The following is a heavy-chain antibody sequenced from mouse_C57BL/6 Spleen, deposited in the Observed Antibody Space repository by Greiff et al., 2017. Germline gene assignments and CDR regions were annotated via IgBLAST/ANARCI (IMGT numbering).Heavy chain of an antibody. CDR2: INYDGSST. V-gene: IGHV5-16*01. Sequence: EVQLVESEGGLVQPGSSMKLSCTASGFTFSDYYMAWVRQVPEKGLEWVANINYDGSSTYYLDSLKSRFIISRDNAKNILYLQISSLKSEDTATYYGAREYYYGSSYDYFDYWGQGTTLTVSS. D-gene: IGHD1-1*01. CDR1: GFTFSDYY. J-gene: IGHJ2*01. CDR3: AREYYYGSSYDYFDY.